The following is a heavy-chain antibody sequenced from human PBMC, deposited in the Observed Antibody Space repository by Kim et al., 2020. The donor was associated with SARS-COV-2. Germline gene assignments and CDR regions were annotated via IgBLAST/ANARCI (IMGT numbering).Heavy chain of an antibody. CDR3: AIQRILEWFLYDYYYGM. CDR1: GFTFSTYA. CDR2: ISGSGGST. Sequence: GGSLRLSCAASGFTFSTYAITWVRQAPGKGLEWVSSISGSGGSTYYADSVKGRFTISRDNSKNTLYLQMNSLRAEDTAVYYCAIQRILEWFLYDYYYGM. D-gene: IGHD3-3*01. V-gene: IGHV3-23*01. J-gene: IGHJ6*01.